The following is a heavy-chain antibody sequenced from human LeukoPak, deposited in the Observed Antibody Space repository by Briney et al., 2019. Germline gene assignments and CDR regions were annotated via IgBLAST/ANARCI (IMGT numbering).Heavy chain of an antibody. CDR3: ARSRGSYYYFDY. V-gene: IGHV4-34*01. D-gene: IGHD1-26*01. J-gene: IGHJ4*02. CDR1: GGSFSGYY. Sequence: SETRSLTCAVYGGSFSGYYWSWIRQPPGKGLEWIGEINHSGSTNYNPSLKSRVTISVDTSKNQFSLKLSSVTAADTAVYYCARSRGSYYYFDYWGQGTLVTVSS. CDR2: INHSGST.